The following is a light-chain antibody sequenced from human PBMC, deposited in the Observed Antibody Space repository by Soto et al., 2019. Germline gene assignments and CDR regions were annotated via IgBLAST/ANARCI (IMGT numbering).Light chain of an antibody. V-gene: IGKV3-20*01. CDR3: QQYGSSLWT. Sequence: EIVLTQSPATLSLSPGERATLSCRASQSVRTNLAWYQLTPGQVPRLLIYGASTRATGVPARFSGSGSGTDFTLTISRLEPEDFAVYYCQQYGSSLWTFGQGTKVDIK. CDR2: GAS. J-gene: IGKJ1*01. CDR1: QSVRTN.